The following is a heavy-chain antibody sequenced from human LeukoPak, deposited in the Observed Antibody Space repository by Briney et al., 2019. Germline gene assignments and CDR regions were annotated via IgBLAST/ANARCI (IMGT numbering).Heavy chain of an antibody. V-gene: IGHV4-59*01. Sequence: PSETLSLTCTVSGGSISSYYWSWIRQPPGKGLEWIGYIYYSGSTNYNPSLKSRVTISVDTSKNQFSLKLSSVTAADTAVYYCARDLWRYYYDSSGYPGFDIWGQGTMVTVSS. CDR3: ARDLWRYYYDSSGYPGFDI. CDR2: IYYSGST. J-gene: IGHJ3*02. D-gene: IGHD3-22*01. CDR1: GGSISSYY.